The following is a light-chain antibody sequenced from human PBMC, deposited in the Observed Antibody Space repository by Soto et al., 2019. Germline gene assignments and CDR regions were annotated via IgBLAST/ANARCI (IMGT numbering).Light chain of an antibody. Sequence: DIQMTQSPPSLSASVGDRVTITCQANQAISNYLNWYQQKPGKPPKLLIYDVSNLEAGVPSRFSGSGYGTAFTFTITSLQAEDIATYYCQQYDYLPPTFGPGTKVDLK. CDR2: DVS. J-gene: IGKJ3*01. CDR3: QQYDYLPPT. V-gene: IGKV1-33*01. CDR1: QAISNY.